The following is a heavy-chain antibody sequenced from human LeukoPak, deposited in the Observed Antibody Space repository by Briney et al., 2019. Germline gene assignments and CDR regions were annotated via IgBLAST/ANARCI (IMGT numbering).Heavy chain of an antibody. Sequence: GGSLRLSCAASGLTFSSYAMSWVRQAPGKGLEWVSAISGSGGSTYYADSVKGRFTISRDNSKNTLYLQMNSLRAEDTAVYYCAKYPGGVAATPVGYFDYWGQGTLVTVSS. CDR2: ISGSGGST. CDR3: AKYPGGVAATPVGYFDY. D-gene: IGHD2-15*01. V-gene: IGHV3-23*01. J-gene: IGHJ4*02. CDR1: GLTFSSYA.